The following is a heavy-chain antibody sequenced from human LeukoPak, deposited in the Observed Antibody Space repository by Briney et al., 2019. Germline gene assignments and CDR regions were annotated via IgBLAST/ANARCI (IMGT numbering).Heavy chain of an antibody. CDR1: GYTFTSCD. J-gene: IGHJ4*02. Sequence: ASVKVSCKASGYTFTSCDINWVRQATGQGLEWMGWMNPNSGNTGYAQKFRGRVTMTRNTSISTAYMELSSLRSEDTAVYYCAAMSGWSGAYYWGQGTLVTVSS. CDR3: AAMSGWSGAYY. V-gene: IGHV1-8*01. CDR2: MNPNSGNT. D-gene: IGHD6-19*01.